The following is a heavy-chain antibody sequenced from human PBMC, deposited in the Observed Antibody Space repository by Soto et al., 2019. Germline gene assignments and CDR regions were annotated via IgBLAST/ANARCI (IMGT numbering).Heavy chain of an antibody. V-gene: IGHV4-30-2*01. D-gene: IGHD1-26*01. CDR3: ARVELTRSTPFAYGMDV. J-gene: IGHJ6*02. CDR2: IYHTGNT. CDR1: GGSINSGGYS. Sequence: QLQLQESGSGLVKPSQTLSLTCTVSGGSINSGGYSWIWIRQPPGKGLEWIGYIYHTGNTFYNPSLQSRVTIPVDQSKNQFSLSLGSVTSADTAIYYCARVELTRSTPFAYGMDVWGQGTTVTVSS.